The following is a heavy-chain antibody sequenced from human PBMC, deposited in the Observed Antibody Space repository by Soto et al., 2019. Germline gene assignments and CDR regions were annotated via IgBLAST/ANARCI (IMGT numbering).Heavy chain of an antibody. CDR1: GGTFSSYA. V-gene: IGHV1-69*13. CDR2: IIPIFGTA. J-gene: IGHJ5*02. D-gene: IGHD3-10*01. Sequence: SVKVSCKASGGTFSSYAISWVRQAPGQGLEWVGGIIPIFGTANYAQKFQGRVTITADESTSTAYMELSSLRSEDTAVYYCARFRGPPRYWFDPWGQGTLVTVSS. CDR3: ARFRGPPRYWFDP.